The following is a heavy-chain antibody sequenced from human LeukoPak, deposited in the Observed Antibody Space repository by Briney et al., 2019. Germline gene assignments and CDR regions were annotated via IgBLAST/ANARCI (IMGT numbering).Heavy chain of an antibody. V-gene: IGHV3-23*01. Sequence: GGSLRLSCAASGFIFNNYALRWVRQTPGKGLEWVSAISGSGRNTYYADSVKGRFTISRDNSRSTVDLQMNSLRVEDTGIYYCARVGPNCSSTSCHSFIYYYYYMDVWGKGTTVTVSS. CDR1: GFIFNNYA. J-gene: IGHJ6*03. CDR2: ISGSGRNT. CDR3: ARVGPNCSSTSCHSFIYYYYYMDV. D-gene: IGHD2-2*01.